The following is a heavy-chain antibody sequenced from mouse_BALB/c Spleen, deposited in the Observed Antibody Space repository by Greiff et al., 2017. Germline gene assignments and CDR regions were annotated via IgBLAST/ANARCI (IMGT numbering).Heavy chain of an antibody. J-gene: IGHJ4*01. CDR2: INPGSGGT. CDR3: ARRGGKGAMDY. Sequence: QVQLKQSGAELVRPGTSVKVSCKASGYAFTNYLIEWVKQRPGQGLEWIGVINPGSGGTNYNEKFKGKATLTADKSSSTAYMQLSSLTSDDSAVYVCARRGGKGAMDYWGQGTSVTVSS. D-gene: IGHD2-1*01. V-gene: IGHV1-54*01. CDR1: GYAFTNYL.